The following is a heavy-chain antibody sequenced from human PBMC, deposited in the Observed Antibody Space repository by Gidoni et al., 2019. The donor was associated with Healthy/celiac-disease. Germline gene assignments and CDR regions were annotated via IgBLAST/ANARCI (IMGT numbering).Heavy chain of an antibody. CDR3: ARDRIVVVPAASFDY. Sequence: EVQLVESGGGLVQPGGSLRLSCAAHAFTSSSYWMHWVRQAPGKGLVWVSRINSDGSSTSYADSVKGRFTISRENAKNTLYLRMNSLRAEDTAVYYCARDRIVVVPAASFDYWGQGTLVTVSS. CDR1: AFTSSSYW. D-gene: IGHD2-2*01. V-gene: IGHV3-74*01. CDR2: INSDGSST. J-gene: IGHJ4*02.